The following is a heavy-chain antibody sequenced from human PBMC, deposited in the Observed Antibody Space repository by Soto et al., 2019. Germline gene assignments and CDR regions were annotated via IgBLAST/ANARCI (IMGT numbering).Heavy chain of an antibody. V-gene: IGHV4-34*01. J-gene: IGHJ6*03. Sequence: LPETLSLPCAVYGGSFSGYYWSWIRQPPGKGLEWIGEINHSGSTNYNPSLKSRVTISVDTSKNQFSLKLSSVTAADTAVYYCARGIHSSSSLEDLYYYYYMDVWGKGTTVTVSS. CDR2: INHSGST. D-gene: IGHD6-6*01. CDR3: ARGIHSSSSLEDLYYYYYMDV. CDR1: GGSFSGYY.